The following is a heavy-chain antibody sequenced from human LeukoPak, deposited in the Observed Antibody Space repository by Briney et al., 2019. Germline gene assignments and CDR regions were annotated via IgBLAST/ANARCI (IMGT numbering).Heavy chain of an antibody. V-gene: IGHV4-59*08. Sequence: PSETLSLTCTVSGGSISSYYWSWIRQPPGKGLEWIGYMYYSGSTSYNPSLRSRVTISVDTSKNQFSLKVSSVTAADTAVYYCARNLGSGWYYDYWGQGTLVTVSS. D-gene: IGHD6-19*01. CDR1: GGSISSYY. CDR3: ARNLGSGWYYDY. CDR2: MYYSGST. J-gene: IGHJ4*02.